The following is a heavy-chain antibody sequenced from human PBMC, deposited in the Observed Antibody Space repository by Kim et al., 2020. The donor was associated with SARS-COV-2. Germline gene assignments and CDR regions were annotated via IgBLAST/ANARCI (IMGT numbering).Heavy chain of an antibody. Sequence: SETLSLTCAVYGGSFSGYYWSWIRQPPGKGLEWIGEINHSGSTNYNPSLKSRVTISVDTSKNQFSLKLSSVTAADTAVYYCARGQSPNRFYYYYYYGMDVWGQGTTVTVSS. CDR2: INHSGST. D-gene: IGHD7-27*01. CDR1: GGSFSGYY. V-gene: IGHV4-34*01. CDR3: ARGQSPNRFYYYYYYGMDV. J-gene: IGHJ6*02.